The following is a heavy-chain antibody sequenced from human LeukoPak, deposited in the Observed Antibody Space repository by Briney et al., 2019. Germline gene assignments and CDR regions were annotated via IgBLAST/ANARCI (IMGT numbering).Heavy chain of an antibody. Sequence: SETLSLTCTVSGGSISSGIYYWAWIRQPPGKGLEWIGEIYHGGSTNYNPSLKSRVTISVDKSKNQFSLDLSSVTAADTAIYYCARKRSVAGTGPFDYWGQGTLVTVSS. V-gene: IGHV4-39*07. D-gene: IGHD6-19*01. CDR2: IYHGGST. CDR3: ARKRSVAGTGPFDY. J-gene: IGHJ4*02. CDR1: GGSISSGIYY.